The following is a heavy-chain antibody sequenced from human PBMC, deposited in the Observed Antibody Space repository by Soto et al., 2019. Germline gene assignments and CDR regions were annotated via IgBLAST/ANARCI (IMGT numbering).Heavy chain of an antibody. V-gene: IGHV1-69*01. Sequence: QVQLVQSGAEVKKPGSSVKVSCKASGGTFSSYAISWVRQAPGQGLEWMGGIIHIFGTANYAQKFQGRVTITAVESTSTAYMELSSLRSEDTAVYYCARSPEDYYGMDVWGQGTTVTVSS. CDR1: GGTFSSYA. CDR2: IIHIFGTA. CDR3: ARSPEDYYGMDV. J-gene: IGHJ6*02.